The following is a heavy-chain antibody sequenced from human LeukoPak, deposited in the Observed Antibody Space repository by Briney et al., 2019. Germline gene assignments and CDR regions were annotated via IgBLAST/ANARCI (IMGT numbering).Heavy chain of an antibody. J-gene: IGHJ4*02. CDR3: ASTQTFDY. V-gene: IGHV3-7*05. Sequence: SGGSLRLSCAASGFTFSSYWMHWVRQAPGKGLEWVANIKLDGTEKYYVDSVKGRFTISRDNAKSSLYLQLNSLRVEDTAVYHCASTQTFDYWGQGTLVTVPS. CDR1: GFTFSSYW. CDR2: IKLDGTEK.